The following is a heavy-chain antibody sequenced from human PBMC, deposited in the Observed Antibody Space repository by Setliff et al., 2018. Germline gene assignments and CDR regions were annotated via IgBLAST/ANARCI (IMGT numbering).Heavy chain of an antibody. Sequence: PSETLSLTCTVSGGSISSYYWSWVRQPAGEGLEWIGHIYIGGSANYNPSLKSRVTMSIDTSKNQFSLKLSSVTAADTAVYYCARKGISALSGAFDMWGQGTMVTVSS. CDR1: GGSISSYY. CDR3: ARKGISALSGAFDM. V-gene: IGHV4-4*07. CDR2: IYIGGSA. D-gene: IGHD1-26*01. J-gene: IGHJ3*02.